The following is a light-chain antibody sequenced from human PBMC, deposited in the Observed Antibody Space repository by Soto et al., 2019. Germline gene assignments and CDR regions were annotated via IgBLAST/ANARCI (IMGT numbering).Light chain of an antibody. Sequence: QSVLTQPPSVSGAPGQRVTISCTGNNSNLGAGYDVHWYQQLPGAAPKLVIFGNRNRPSGVSDRFSGSKSGTSASLAITGLQAEDEADYYCQSYDNSLTGSWVFGEGTKLTVL. CDR1: NSNLGAGYD. V-gene: IGLV1-40*01. CDR3: QSYDNSLTGSWV. J-gene: IGLJ3*02. CDR2: GNR.